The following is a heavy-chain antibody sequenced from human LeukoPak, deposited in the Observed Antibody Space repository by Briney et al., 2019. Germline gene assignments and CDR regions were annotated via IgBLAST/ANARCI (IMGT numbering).Heavy chain of an antibody. CDR2: IRYDGTNK. V-gene: IGHV3-30*02. J-gene: IGHJ4*02. CDR1: GFTFGSYG. Sequence: PGGSLRLSCAASGFTFGSYGMHWVRQAPGKGLEWVAFIRYDGTNKYYADSVKGRFTISRDNSKNTLYLQMNSLRAEDTAVYYCAKDLEGFTMVRGVIRAFDYWGQGTLVTVSS. D-gene: IGHD3-10*01. CDR3: AKDLEGFTMVRGVIRAFDY.